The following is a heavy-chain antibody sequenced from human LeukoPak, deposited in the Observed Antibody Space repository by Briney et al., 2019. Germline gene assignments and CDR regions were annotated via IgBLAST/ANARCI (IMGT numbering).Heavy chain of an antibody. CDR1: GYTFSSYA. J-gene: IGHJ6*02. D-gene: IGHD6-19*01. Sequence: AASVKVSCKASGYTFSSYAMDWVRQAPGQRLEWMGWINAGNGNTKYSQKFQGRVTITRDTSASTVYMELSSLRSEDTAVYYCARDLARFGGWYDVGGQGTTVTVSS. CDR3: ARDLARFGGWYDV. V-gene: IGHV1-3*01. CDR2: INAGNGNT.